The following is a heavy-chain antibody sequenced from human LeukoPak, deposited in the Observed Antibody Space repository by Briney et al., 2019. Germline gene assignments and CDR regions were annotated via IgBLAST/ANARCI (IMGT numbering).Heavy chain of an antibody. J-gene: IGHJ6*03. CDR3: ARGDFHMDV. CDR2: ISTSSNTI. CDR1: GFTFSRYS. Sequence: PGGSLRLSCAASGFTFSRYSMTWVRQAPGKGLEWVAYISTSSNTIYYADSVKGRFTISRDNAKNSLYLQPNSLRAEDTAVYYCARGDFHMDVWGKGTTVTVSS. D-gene: IGHD3/OR15-3a*01. V-gene: IGHV3-48*04.